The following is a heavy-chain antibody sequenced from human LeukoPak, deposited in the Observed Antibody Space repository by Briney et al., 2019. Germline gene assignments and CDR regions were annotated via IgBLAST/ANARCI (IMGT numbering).Heavy chain of an antibody. Sequence: GGSLRLSCVASGFTFSRYAMHWVRRAPGKGLEWAAFISYDGSNKYYADSVKGRFTISRDNSRNTLFLQVNSLRAEDTAVYYCARAERNAGVFDYWGQGTLVTVSS. D-gene: IGHD3-3*01. CDR1: GFTFSRYA. CDR3: ARAERNAGVFDY. CDR2: ISYDGSNK. J-gene: IGHJ4*02. V-gene: IGHV3-30-3*01.